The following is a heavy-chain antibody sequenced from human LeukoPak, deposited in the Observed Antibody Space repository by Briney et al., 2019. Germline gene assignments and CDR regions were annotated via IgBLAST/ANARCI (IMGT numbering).Heavy chain of an antibody. CDR3: PRLALGSYSFDY. V-gene: IGHV4-39*01. D-gene: IGHD7-27*01. CDR2: IYYSGST. CDR1: GGSIISSSYF. J-gene: IGHJ4*02. Sequence: PSETLSLICTVSGGSIISSSYFWGRIRQPPGKGLEWIGNIYYSGSTYYNPSLKSRVTISVDTSKNQFSLKVSSVTAADTAMYYCPRLALGSYSFDYWGQRTLVTVSS.